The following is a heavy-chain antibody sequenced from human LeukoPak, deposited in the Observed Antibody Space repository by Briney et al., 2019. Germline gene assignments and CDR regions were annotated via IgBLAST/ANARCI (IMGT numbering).Heavy chain of an antibody. V-gene: IGHV3-43D*03. Sequence: GGSLRLSCIASGFVFEDYGMHWVRQAPGQGPEWVSLIIWDGTSSYYTDSVKGRFTISRDNSKNTLYLQMNSLRADDTAVYYCAKDRAQTPLKYWGQGTLVTVSS. CDR3: AKDRAQTPLKY. CDR2: IIWDGTSS. J-gene: IGHJ4*02. D-gene: IGHD2-15*01. CDR1: GFVFEDYG.